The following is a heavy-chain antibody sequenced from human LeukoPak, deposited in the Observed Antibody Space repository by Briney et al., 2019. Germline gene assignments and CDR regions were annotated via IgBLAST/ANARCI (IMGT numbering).Heavy chain of an antibody. CDR2: ISSSSNYI. J-gene: IGHJ4*02. CDR3: ARAMVRGVISVSGY. D-gene: IGHD3-10*01. V-gene: IGHV3-21*01. Sequence: GGSLRLSCAASGFTFSSYSMNWVRQAPGKGLEWVSSISSSSNYIYYADSVKGRFTISRDNAKNSLNLQMNSLRAEDTAVYYCARAMVRGVISVSGYWGQGTLVTVSS. CDR1: GFTFSSYS.